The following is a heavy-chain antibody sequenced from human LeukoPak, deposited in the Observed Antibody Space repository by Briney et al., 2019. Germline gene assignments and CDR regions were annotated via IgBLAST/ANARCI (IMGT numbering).Heavy chain of an antibody. J-gene: IGHJ5*02. CDR3: ASRLAT. V-gene: IGHV3-7*03. Sequence: PGGSLRLSCAASGFTFRNAWMGWVRQAPGKGLEWVANISPDGSDKAYVHSVRGRFTISRDNAQNSMNLQMNSLRAEDTAIYYCASRLATWGQGTLVTVSS. CDR2: ISPDGSDK. D-gene: IGHD6-25*01. CDR1: GFTFRNAW.